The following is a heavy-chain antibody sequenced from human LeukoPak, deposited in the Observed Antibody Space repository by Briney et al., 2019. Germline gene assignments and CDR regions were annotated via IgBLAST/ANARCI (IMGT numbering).Heavy chain of an antibody. CDR3: ARDGYYYGSGSYPRRVL. Sequence: PSETLSLTCTVSGGSISSYYWSWIRQPAGKGLEWIGRIYTSGSTNYNPSLKSRVTISVDTSKNQFSLKLSSVTAADTAVYYCARDGYYYGSGSYPRRVLWGQGTLVTVSS. V-gene: IGHV4-4*07. CDR1: GGSISSYY. D-gene: IGHD3-10*01. J-gene: IGHJ4*02. CDR2: IYTSGST.